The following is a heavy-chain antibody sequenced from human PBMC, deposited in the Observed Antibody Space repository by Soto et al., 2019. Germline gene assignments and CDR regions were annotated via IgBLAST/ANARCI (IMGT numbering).Heavy chain of an antibody. CDR2: ISYDGSNK. CDR1: GFTFSSYG. Sequence: GGSLRLSCAASGFTFSSYGMHWVRQAPGKGLEWVAVISYDGSNKYYADSVKGRFTISRDNSKNTLYLQMNSLRAEDTAVYYCAKVVIIQTDEFDYWGQGTLVTVSS. CDR3: AKVVIIQTDEFDY. D-gene: IGHD3-3*01. V-gene: IGHV3-30*18. J-gene: IGHJ4*02.